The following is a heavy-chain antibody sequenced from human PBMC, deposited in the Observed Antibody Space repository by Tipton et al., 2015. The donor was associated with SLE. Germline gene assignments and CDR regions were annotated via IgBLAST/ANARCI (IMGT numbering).Heavy chain of an antibody. CDR3: VRCEWELEPRAFDI. Sequence: TLSLTCTVSGGSISSSSYYWGWILQPPGKGLEWIGSSYYSGSTYYNPSLKSRVTISVDTPKNQFSLKLSSVTAADTAVYYCVRCEWELEPRAFDIWGQGTMVTVSS. V-gene: IGHV4-39*07. CDR1: GGSISSSSYY. D-gene: IGHD1-26*01. CDR2: SYYSGST. J-gene: IGHJ3*02.